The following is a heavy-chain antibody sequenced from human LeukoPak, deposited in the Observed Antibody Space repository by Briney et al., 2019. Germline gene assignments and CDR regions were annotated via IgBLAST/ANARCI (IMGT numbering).Heavy chain of an antibody. D-gene: IGHD6-13*01. Sequence: PSETLSLICTVSGGSISSYYWSWIRQPPGKGLEWIGYIYYSGSTNYNPSLKSRVTISVDTSKNQFSLKLSSVTAADTAVYYCARDSYSSSWYPENWYFDLWGRGTLVTVSS. CDR3: ARDSYSSSWYPENWYFDL. V-gene: IGHV4-59*12. CDR1: GGSISSYY. CDR2: IYYSGST. J-gene: IGHJ2*01.